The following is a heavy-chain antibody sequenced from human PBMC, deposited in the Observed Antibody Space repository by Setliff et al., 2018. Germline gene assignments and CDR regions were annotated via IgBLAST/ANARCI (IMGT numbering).Heavy chain of an antibody. CDR1: GGSISSGNYY. D-gene: IGHD3-16*01. J-gene: IGHJ5*02. CDR3: ARRTFGSGRFDP. CDR2: IHTSGST. Sequence: SETLSLTCRVSGGSISSGNYYWSWIRQPAGKGLEWIGQIHTSGSTNYSPSPKSRVTISIDTSKNQFSLKLNSVTATDTALYYCARRTFGSGRFDPWGQGTLVTVSS. V-gene: IGHV4-61*09.